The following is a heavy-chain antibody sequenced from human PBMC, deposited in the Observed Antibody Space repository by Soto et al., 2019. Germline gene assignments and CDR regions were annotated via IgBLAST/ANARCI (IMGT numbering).Heavy chain of an antibody. J-gene: IGHJ3*02. D-gene: IGHD2-15*01. CDR1: GFTFHDYA. Sequence: EQLVESGGAFVQPGGSLRLSCVASGFTFHDYAMHWVRQAPGKGLEWVSLITYNGGSVGYADSMRGRFTISRDDAKKSLYLQMDSLTAEDTAIYYCTRGYCSVGSCAFDIWGQGTMVTVSS. V-gene: IGHV3-9*01. CDR3: TRGYCSVGSCAFDI. CDR2: ITYNGGSV.